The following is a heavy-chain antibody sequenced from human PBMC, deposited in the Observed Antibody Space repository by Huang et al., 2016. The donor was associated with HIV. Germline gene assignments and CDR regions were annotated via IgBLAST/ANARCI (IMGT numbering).Heavy chain of an antibody. J-gene: IGHJ4*02. Sequence: EVQLVESGGGLVQPGGSLKLSCAASGFTFSGSAMHWVRQASGKGMEGVGRSRSKANSYATAYAASVKGRFTISRDDSKNTAYLQMNSLKTEDTAVYYCTRLTMIGDGDYWGQGTLVTVSS. D-gene: IGHD3-22*01. V-gene: IGHV3-73*01. CDR2: SRSKANSYAT. CDR3: TRLTMIGDGDY. CDR1: GFTFSGSA.